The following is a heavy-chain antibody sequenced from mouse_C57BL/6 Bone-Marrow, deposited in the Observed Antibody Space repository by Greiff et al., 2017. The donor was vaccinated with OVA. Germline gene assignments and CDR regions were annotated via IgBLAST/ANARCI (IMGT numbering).Heavy chain of an antibody. CDR3: AIFLYFDY. Sequence: VQLQQPGAELVRPGTSVKLSCKASGYTFTSYWMHWVKQRPGQGLEWIGVIDPSDSYTNYNQKFKGKATLTVDTSSSTAYMQLSSLTSEDSAVYYCAIFLYFDYWGQGTTLTVSS. V-gene: IGHV1-59*01. CDR2: IDPSDSYT. J-gene: IGHJ2*01. CDR1: GYTFTSYW.